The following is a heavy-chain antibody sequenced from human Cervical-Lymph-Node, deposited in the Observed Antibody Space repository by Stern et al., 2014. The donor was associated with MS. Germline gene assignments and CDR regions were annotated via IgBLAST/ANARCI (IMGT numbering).Heavy chain of an antibody. D-gene: IGHD1-26*01. Sequence: QVQLVESGGGVVQPGGSLRVSCAASGFTFSTYAMRWVRQAPGTGLEWVAGIASDGCHKYYADPVQGRVPISADNSKHTLFLPMTSHMHDRRAVYYCATPDSPYSGAYTYYFDYWGQGTLVTVSS. CDR3: ATPDSPYSGAYTYYFDY. V-gene: IGHV3-30-3*01. J-gene: IGHJ4*02. CDR2: IASDGCHK. CDR1: GFTFSTYA.